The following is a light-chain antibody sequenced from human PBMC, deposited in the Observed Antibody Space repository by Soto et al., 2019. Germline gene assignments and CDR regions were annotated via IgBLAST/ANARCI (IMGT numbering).Light chain of an antibody. Sequence: QSVLTQPPSVSGAPGQRVTISCTGSSSNIGAGFDVHWCQQLPGTAPKLLIYGNSNRPSGVPDRFSVSKSGTSASLAITGLQAEDEADYYCQSYDSSLSGDVFGTGTKVTVL. J-gene: IGLJ1*01. CDR3: QSYDSSLSGDV. V-gene: IGLV1-40*01. CDR1: SSNIGAGFD. CDR2: GNS.